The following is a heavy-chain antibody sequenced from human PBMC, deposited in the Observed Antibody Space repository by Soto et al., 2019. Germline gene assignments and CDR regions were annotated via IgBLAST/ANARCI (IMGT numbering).Heavy chain of an antibody. CDR3: ASASGYCISTSCGNCVEP. CDR1: GYTFTSYD. CDR2: INPNSGNT. Sequence: QVKLVLSGAEVKKPGASVKVSCKASGYTFTSYDINCVRHPTGQGLEWMGWINPNSGNTGYAQNFQGRVTMNRNTYRSTAYMAVSSIRSEDTAVYYCASASGYCISTSCGNCVEPWGQGTVVTVSA. D-gene: IGHD2-2*01. J-gene: IGHJ4*02. V-gene: IGHV1-8*01.